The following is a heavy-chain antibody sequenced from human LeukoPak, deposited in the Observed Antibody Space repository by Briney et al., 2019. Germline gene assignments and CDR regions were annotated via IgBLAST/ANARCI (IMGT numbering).Heavy chain of an antibody. Sequence: PGGSLRLSCTASGFTLSSYEMHWVRQAPGRGLEWVSHIKSNGVTTFYADSVKGRITISRDNAKNSLYLQMNSLRAEDTAVYHCARERRDEQGFGAFDIWGQGKTVTVSS. CDR3: ARERRDEQGFGAFDI. CDR1: GFTLSSYE. V-gene: IGHV3-48*03. D-gene: IGHD5-24*01. J-gene: IGHJ3*02. CDR2: IKSNGVTT.